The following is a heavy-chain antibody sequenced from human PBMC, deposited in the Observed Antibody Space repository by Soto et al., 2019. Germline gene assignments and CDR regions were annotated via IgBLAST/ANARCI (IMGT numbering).Heavy chain of an antibody. CDR2: ISYDGSNK. D-gene: IGHD6-6*01. CDR1: GFTFSRYA. J-gene: IGHJ5*02. V-gene: IGHV3-30-3*01. Sequence: PGGSLRLSCAASGFTFSRYAMHWVRQAPGKGLEWVAVISYDGSNKYYADSVKGRFTISRDNAKNSLYLQMNSLRAEDTAVYYCARVRSRSSSRSSNWFDPWGQGTLVTVSS. CDR3: ARVRSRSSSRSSNWFDP.